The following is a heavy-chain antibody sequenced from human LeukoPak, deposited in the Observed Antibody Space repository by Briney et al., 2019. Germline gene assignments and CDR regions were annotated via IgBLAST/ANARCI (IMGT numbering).Heavy chain of an antibody. J-gene: IGHJ4*02. CDR3: ASRIVGASEQNDY. V-gene: IGHV3-48*01. Sequence: GGSLRPSCAASGFTFSSYSINWVRQAPGKGLEWVSYISRSSSTIYYADSVKGRFTISRDNAKNSLYLQMNSLRAEDTAVYYCASRIVGASEQNDYWGQGTLVTVSS. D-gene: IGHD1-26*01. CDR2: ISRSSSTI. CDR1: GFTFSSYS.